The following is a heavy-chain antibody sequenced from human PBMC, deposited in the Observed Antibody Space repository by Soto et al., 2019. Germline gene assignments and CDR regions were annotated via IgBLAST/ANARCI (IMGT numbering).Heavy chain of an antibody. D-gene: IGHD3-10*01. CDR2: IYWNDDK. Sequence: QLTLKESGPPLVKPTQTLTLTCTFSGFSLSTSGVGVGWIRQPPGKALEWLALIYWNDDKRYSPSLKSRLTITKDTSKNQVVLTMTNMDPVDTATYYCAHSLIRVLWFGETSDAFDIWGQGTMVTVSS. CDR1: GFSLSTSGVG. V-gene: IGHV2-5*01. J-gene: IGHJ3*02. CDR3: AHSLIRVLWFGETSDAFDI.